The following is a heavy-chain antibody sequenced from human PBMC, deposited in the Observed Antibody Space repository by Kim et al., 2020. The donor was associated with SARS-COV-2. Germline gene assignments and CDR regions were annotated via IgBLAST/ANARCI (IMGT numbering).Heavy chain of an antibody. J-gene: IGHJ4*02. CDR3: ARNYSDSSDHIDY. V-gene: IGHV3-30*04. D-gene: IGHD3-22*01. Sequence: GGSLRLSCAASGFTFSSYAMRWVRQAPGKGLEWVSVISYDGSNKYYADAVKGRFTISRDTSKNTLYLQMNSLRAEDTAVYYCARNYSDSSDHIDYWGQGTLVRVSS. CDR1: GFTFSSYA. CDR2: ISYDGSNK.